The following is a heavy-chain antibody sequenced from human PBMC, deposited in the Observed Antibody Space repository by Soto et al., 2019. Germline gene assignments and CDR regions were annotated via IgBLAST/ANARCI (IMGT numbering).Heavy chain of an antibody. CDR3: ARCLPSYCTSGRFDP. CDR1: GYSFSTYW. Sequence: GESLKISCKASGYSFSTYWIAWVRQMPGKGLEWMGIIYPGDSDTRYSPSFQGQVTISADKSISTAYLQWTSLKTSDTAMYYCARCLPSYCTSGRFDPWGQGTLLTVSS. CDR2: IYPGDSDT. V-gene: IGHV5-51*01. J-gene: IGHJ5*02. D-gene: IGHD2-8*01.